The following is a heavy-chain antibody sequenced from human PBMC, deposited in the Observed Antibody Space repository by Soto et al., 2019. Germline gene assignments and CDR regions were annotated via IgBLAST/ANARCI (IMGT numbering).Heavy chain of an antibody. J-gene: IGHJ6*03. CDR1: GFSFTNYA. D-gene: IGHD3-3*01. V-gene: IGHV3-23*01. Sequence: EGDLLESGGGLVQPGGSLRLSCAASGFSFTNYAMTWVRQAPGKGLEWVSSVGGSGGPTYYADSVKGRFTISRDNSKNTLSFQMDSLRAEDKAVYYCAKVSRLLVSYYYYYCMDVWGKGTTVTVSS. CDR3: AKVSRLLVSYYYYYCMDV. CDR2: VGGSGGPT.